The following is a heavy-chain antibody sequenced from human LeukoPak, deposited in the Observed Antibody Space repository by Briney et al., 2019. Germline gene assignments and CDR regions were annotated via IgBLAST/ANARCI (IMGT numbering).Heavy chain of an antibody. D-gene: IGHD3-22*01. V-gene: IGHV4-61*02. CDR2: IYTSGST. CDR1: GGSISSGSYY. J-gene: IGHJ4*02. CDR3: ARGRGYYYDSSGIFDY. Sequence: SETLSLTCTVSGGSISSGSYYWSWIRQPAGKGLEWIGRIYTSGSTNYNPSLKSRVTISVDTSKNQFSLKLNSVTAADTAVYYCARGRGYYYDSSGIFDYWGQGTLVTVSS.